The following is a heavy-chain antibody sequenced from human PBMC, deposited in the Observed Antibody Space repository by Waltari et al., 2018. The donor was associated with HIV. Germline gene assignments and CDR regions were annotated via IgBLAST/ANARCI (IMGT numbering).Heavy chain of an antibody. CDR3: ARGPRPSTVTAPGGYFDC. Sequence: QVQLQQWGSGLLKPSETLSRTPAVFGGPFSGYYWSWIRQPPGKGLEWIGGTNDNSVANYNPSRRSRVSMSADTSKSHFSLKWDSGTAADTALYYCARGPRPSTVTAPGGYFDCWGRGTLVIVSS. V-gene: IGHV4-34*01. CDR1: GGPFSGYY. CDR2: TNDNSVA. D-gene: IGHD4-17*01. J-gene: IGHJ2*01.